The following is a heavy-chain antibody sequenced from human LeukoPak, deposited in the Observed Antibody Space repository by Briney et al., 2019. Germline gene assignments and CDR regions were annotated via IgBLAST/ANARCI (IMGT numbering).Heavy chain of an antibody. J-gene: IGHJ6*02. CDR1: GFTFSSYG. V-gene: IGHV3-30*18. D-gene: IGHD2-2*02. Sequence: PGRSLRLSCAASGFTFSSYGMHWVRQAPGKGLEWVAVISYDGSNKYYADSVKGRFTISRDNSKNTLYLQMNSLRAEDTAVYYCAKELYPYYYYYGMDVWGQGTMVTVSS. CDR2: ISYDGSNK. CDR3: AKELYPYYYYYGMDV.